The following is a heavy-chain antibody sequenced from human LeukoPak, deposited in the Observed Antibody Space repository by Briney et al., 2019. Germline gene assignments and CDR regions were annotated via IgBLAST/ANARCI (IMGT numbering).Heavy chain of an antibody. CDR3: ARDSTVTGAGGNAFDI. V-gene: IGHV3-33*01. D-gene: IGHD6-19*01. CDR1: GFTFSSYG. CDR2: IWYDGSNK. J-gene: IGHJ3*02. Sequence: GGSLRLSCAASGFTFSSYGMHWVRQAPGKGLEWVAVIWYDGSNKYYADSVRGRFTISRDNSENTLYLQMNSLRAEDTALYYCARDSTVTGAGGNAFDIWGQGTMVTVSS.